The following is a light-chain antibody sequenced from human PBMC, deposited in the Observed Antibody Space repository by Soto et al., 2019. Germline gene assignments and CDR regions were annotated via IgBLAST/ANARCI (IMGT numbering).Light chain of an antibody. V-gene: IGLV1-40*01. Sequence: QSVLTQPPSVSGAPGQRVTISCTGSNSNIGADYAVHWYQHLPGTAPKLLLTGDTSRPSGVPDRFSGSKSGTSASLAISGLQSADEGDYYCVAWDDRLNGGVFGGGTKLTVL. CDR2: GDT. CDR3: VAWDDRLNGGV. CDR1: NSNIGADYA. J-gene: IGLJ3*02.